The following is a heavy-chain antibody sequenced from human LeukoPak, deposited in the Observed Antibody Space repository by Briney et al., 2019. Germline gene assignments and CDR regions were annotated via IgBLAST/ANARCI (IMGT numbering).Heavy chain of an antibody. V-gene: IGHV3-7*01. Sequence: GGSLRLSCAASGFTFSAYAMTWVRQAPGKGLEWVAIIRVDGSVEYPEDSRKGRFTISRDNAWNSLYLQMDSLRVEDTAVYYCATYSGPDKWDASDMWGQGTLVTVSP. J-gene: IGHJ3*02. CDR2: IRVDGSVE. CDR1: GFTFSAYA. CDR3: ATYSGPDKWDASDM. D-gene: IGHD1-26*01.